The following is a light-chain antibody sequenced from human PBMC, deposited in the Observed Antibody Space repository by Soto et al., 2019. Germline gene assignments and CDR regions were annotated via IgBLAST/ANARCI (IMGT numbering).Light chain of an antibody. CDR2: RNN. CDR3: AAWDDSLSGAL. Sequence: QAVVTQPPSASGTPGQRVTISCSGSSSNIGSNYVYWYRQLPGTAPKLLIYRNNQRPSGVPDRFSGSKSGTSASLAISGLRSEDEADYYCAAWDDSLSGALFGGGTQLTVL. J-gene: IGLJ7*01. CDR1: SSNIGSNY. V-gene: IGLV1-47*01.